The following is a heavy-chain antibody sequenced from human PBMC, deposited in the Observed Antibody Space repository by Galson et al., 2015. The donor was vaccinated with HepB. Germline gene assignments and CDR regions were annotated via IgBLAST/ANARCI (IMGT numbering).Heavy chain of an antibody. CDR1: GFTFRNYG. CDR2: ISFDGTNK. J-gene: IGHJ6*03. Sequence: SLRLSCAASGFTFRNYGIHWVRQAPSKGLEWVSVISFDGTNKFYADSVKGRFTISRDNSKNTLSLQMNSLRAEDTAVYFCARDDLYYMDVWGKETTVTVSS. CDR3: ARDDLYYMDV. V-gene: IGHV3-33*01.